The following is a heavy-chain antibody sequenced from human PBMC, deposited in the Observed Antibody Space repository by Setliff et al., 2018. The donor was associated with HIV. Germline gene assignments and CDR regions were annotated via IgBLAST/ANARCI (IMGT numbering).Heavy chain of an antibody. CDR2: IIPILGIA. J-gene: IGHJ6*02. Sequence: GASVKVSCKASGGTFSSYAISWVRQAPGQGLEWMGGIIPILGIANYAQKSQGRVTITADESTSTAYMELSSLRSEDTAVYYCARDQGYGSGSPHYGMDVWGQGTTVTVSS. CDR3: ARDQGYGSGSPHYGMDV. D-gene: IGHD3-10*01. V-gene: IGHV1-69*10. CDR1: GGTFSSYA.